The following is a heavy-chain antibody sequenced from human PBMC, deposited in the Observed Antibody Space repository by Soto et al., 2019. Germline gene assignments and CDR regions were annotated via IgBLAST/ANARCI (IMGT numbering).Heavy chain of an antibody. Sequence: PSETLSLTCAVYGGSFSGYYWSWIRQPPGKGLEWIGYMYHSGSTYYNPSLKSRVTISIDRSKNQFSLNLSSVTAADTAVYYCARVPDYWGQGILVTVSS. CDR3: ARVPDY. CDR2: MYHSGST. V-gene: IGHV4-30-2*01. J-gene: IGHJ4*02. D-gene: IGHD2-2*01. CDR1: GGSFSGYY.